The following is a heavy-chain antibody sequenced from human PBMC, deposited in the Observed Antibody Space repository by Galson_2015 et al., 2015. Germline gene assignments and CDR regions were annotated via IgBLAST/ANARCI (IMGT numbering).Heavy chain of an antibody. J-gene: IGHJ5*02. D-gene: IGHD6-13*01. Sequence: ETLSLTCTVSGGSISSYYWRWIRQPPVKGLEWIGYIYYSGSTNYNPSLKSRVTISVDKSKNQFSLKLSSVTAADTAVYYCARVLRWIAAAGRGFGDNWFDPWGQGTLVTVSS. CDR3: ARVLRWIAAAGRGFGDNWFDP. CDR2: IYYSGST. V-gene: IGHV4-59*01. CDR1: GGSISSYY.